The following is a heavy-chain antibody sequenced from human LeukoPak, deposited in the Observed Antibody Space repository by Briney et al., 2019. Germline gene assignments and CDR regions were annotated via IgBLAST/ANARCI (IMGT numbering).Heavy chain of an antibody. Sequence: PGGSLRLSCAASGFTFRSYAMSWVRQAPGKGLEWVSAISGSGGSTYYADSVKGRFTISRDNSKNTLYLQMNSLRAEDTAVYYCARMGVGATSDDAFDIWGQGTMVTVSS. CDR3: ARMGVGATSDDAFDI. CDR2: ISGSGGST. D-gene: IGHD1-26*01. J-gene: IGHJ3*02. CDR1: GFTFRSYA. V-gene: IGHV3-23*01.